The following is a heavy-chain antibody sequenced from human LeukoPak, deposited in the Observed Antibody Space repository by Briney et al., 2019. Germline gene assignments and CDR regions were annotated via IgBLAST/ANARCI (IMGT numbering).Heavy chain of an antibody. J-gene: IGHJ5*02. V-gene: IGHV4-39*07. CDR2: IYYSGST. Sequence: SETLSLTCTVSGGSISSSSYYWGWIRQPPGKGLEWIGSIYYSGSTYYNPSLKSRVTISVDTSKNQFSLKLSSVTAADTAVYYCAKNGQSGFSFDPWGQGTLVTVSS. CDR3: AKNGQSGFSFDP. D-gene: IGHD3-3*01. CDR1: GGSISSSSYY.